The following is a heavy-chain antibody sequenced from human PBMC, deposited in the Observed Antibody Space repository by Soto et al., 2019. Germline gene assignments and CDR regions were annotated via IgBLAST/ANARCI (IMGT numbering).Heavy chain of an antibody. CDR1: GGSISSYY. CDR3: ARLRQQLVLVLDY. V-gene: IGHV4-59*08. Sequence: SETLSLTCTVSGGSISSYYWSWIRQPPGKGLEWIGYIYYSGSTNYNPSLKSRVTISVDTSKNQFSLKLSSVTAADTAVYYCARLRQQLVLVLDYWGQGTLVTVSS. D-gene: IGHD6-13*01. CDR2: IYYSGST. J-gene: IGHJ4*02.